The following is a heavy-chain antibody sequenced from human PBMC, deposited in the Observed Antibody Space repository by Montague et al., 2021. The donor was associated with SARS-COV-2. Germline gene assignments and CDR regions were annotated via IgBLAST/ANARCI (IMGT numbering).Heavy chain of an antibody. CDR1: GFSLSTSGMC. CDR3: ARILVAAAASPFDS. Sequence: PALGKPTQTLTLTCASPGFSLSTSGMCVSWIRQPPGKALEWLACINRDDDKYYSTSLKTRLTISKDTSKNQVVLTMTNMDPVDTATYYCARILVAAAASPFDSWGPGTLGTVAS. V-gene: IGHV2-70*11. CDR2: INRDDDK. J-gene: IGHJ5*01. D-gene: IGHD6-13*01.